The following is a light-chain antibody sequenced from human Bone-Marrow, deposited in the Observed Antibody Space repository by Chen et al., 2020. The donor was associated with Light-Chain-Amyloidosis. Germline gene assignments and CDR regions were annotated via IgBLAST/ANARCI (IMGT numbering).Light chain of an antibody. CDR1: SLRSYF. V-gene: IGLV3-19*01. CDR3: HSRDIIGNHVV. CDR2: GQN. J-gene: IGLJ2*01. Sequence: SSELTQVPSVSVALGQTVRITCQGDSLRSYFAKWYQQKPGQAPIIVIYGQNNRPSGIPDRISGSISGNTASLTITGAQAGDEADYYCHSRDIIGNHVVFGGGTKLTVL.